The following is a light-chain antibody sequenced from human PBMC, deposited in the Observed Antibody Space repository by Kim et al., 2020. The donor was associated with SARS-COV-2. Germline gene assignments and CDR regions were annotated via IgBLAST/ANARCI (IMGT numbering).Light chain of an antibody. CDR3: QQYGSSYT. Sequence: EIVLTQSPGTLSLSPGERATLSCRASQSVSSSYLAWYQQKPGQAPSLLIHGASSRATGIPDRFSGSGSGTDFTLTISRLEPEDFAVYYCQQYGSSYTFGQGTKLEI. J-gene: IGKJ2*01. CDR1: QSVSSSY. V-gene: IGKV3-20*01. CDR2: GAS.